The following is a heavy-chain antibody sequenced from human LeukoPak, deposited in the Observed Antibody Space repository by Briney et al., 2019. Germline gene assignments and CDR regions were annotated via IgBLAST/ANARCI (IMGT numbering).Heavy chain of an antibody. V-gene: IGHV6-1*01. D-gene: IGHD1-26*01. Sequence: SQTLSLTCVIFGDSVSSNSVGWNWIRQSPSRGLEWLGRTYYRSTWYNDYTSSMRSRITINADTSKNQFSLQLNSVTPEDTAVYYCARDRANSGTYYAFDIWGQGTMVTVSS. J-gene: IGHJ3*02. CDR2: TYYRSTWYN. CDR3: ARDRANSGTYYAFDI. CDR1: GDSVSSNSVG.